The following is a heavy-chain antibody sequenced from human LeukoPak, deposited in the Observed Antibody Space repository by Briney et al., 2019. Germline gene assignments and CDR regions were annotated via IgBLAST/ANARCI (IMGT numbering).Heavy chain of an antibody. CDR2: IYYSGST. Sequence: PSETLSLTCTVSGGSISSYYWSWIRQPPGKGLEWIGYIYYSGSTNYNPSLKSRVTISVDTSKNQFSLKLSSVTAADTAVYYCASNYKMATGDAFDIWGQGTMVTVSS. CDR1: GGSISSYY. V-gene: IGHV4-59*01. CDR3: ASNYKMATGDAFDI. D-gene: IGHD5-24*01. J-gene: IGHJ3*02.